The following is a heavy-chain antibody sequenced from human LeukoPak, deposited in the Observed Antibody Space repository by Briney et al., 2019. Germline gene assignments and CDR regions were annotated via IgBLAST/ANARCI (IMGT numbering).Heavy chain of an antibody. Sequence: GGSLRLSCAASGFTFSSYAMSWVRQAPGKGLEWVSAISGSGGSTYYADSVKGRFTISRDNSKNTLYLQMNSLRAEDTAVYYCAKFLITMIVVARGYYGMDVWGQGTTVTVSS. CDR1: GFTFSSYA. D-gene: IGHD3-22*01. CDR2: ISGSGGST. CDR3: AKFLITMIVVARGYYGMDV. V-gene: IGHV3-23*01. J-gene: IGHJ6*02.